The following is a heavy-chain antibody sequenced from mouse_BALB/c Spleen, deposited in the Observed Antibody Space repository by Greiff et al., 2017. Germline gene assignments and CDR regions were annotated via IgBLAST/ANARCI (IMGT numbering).Heavy chain of an antibody. CDR1: GFNIKDTY. D-gene: IGHD2-10*01. CDR2: IDPANGNT. Sequence: VQLQQSGAELVKPGASVKLSCTASGFNIKDTYMHWVKQRPEQGLEWIGRIDPANGNTKYDPKFQGKATITADTSSNTAYLQLSSLTSEDTAVYYCATVGAYYGNPYAMDDWGQGTSVTVSS. V-gene: IGHV14-3*02. J-gene: IGHJ4*01. CDR3: ATVGAYYGNPYAMDD.